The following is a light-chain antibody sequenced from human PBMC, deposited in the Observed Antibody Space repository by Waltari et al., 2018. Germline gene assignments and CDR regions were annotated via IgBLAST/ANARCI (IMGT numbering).Light chain of an antibody. CDR1: QDIASA. CDR3: QQGSSFPPT. Sequence: EIQMTQSPSSVSASVGDRVTLTCRAGQDIASALAWYQQKPGQAPNLLIYAVSSLQSGVPSRFSGSGSGTDFTLTISSLQPEDSATYYCQQGSSFPPTFGQGTKVEIK. J-gene: IGKJ1*01. CDR2: AVS. V-gene: IGKV1-12*01.